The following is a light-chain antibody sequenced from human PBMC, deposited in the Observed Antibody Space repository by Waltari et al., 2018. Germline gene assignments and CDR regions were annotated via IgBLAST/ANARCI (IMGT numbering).Light chain of an antibody. Sequence: XELTQXXXVSVSPGQTARITCSGDALPXHYAYWYQQKPGQAPLLVIYXXXERPSGIPEXXXGXXSGTXVTLTISGVQAEDEADYXXQSAXSSXXXEVFGXGXXLTVL. J-gene: IGLJ2*01. CDR1: ALPXHY. V-gene: IGLV3-25*03. CDR3: QSAXSSXXXEV. CDR2: XXX.